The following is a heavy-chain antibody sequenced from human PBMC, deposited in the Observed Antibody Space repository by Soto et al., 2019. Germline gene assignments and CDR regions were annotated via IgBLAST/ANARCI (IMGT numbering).Heavy chain of an antibody. CDR3: ARAPANYGDYMYYFDC. Sequence: ASVKVSCKASGYSFIYYYIHWVRQAPGQGLEWMGLIDPNGGSTTYAQNFQGRITLTRDTSTSAVYMELSSLRSDDTAVYYCARAPANYGDYMYYFDCWGQGTLVTVSS. J-gene: IGHJ4*02. V-gene: IGHV1-46*01. CDR1: GYSFIYYY. D-gene: IGHD4-17*01. CDR2: IDPNGGST.